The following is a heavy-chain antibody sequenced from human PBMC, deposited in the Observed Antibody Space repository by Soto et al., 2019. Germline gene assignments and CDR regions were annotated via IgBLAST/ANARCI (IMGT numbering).Heavy chain of an antibody. D-gene: IGHD5-12*01. CDR2: IWYDGSNK. CDR3: ARDHGDSRGYDYSRYYYYYYMDV. CDR1: GFTFSSYG. V-gene: IGHV3-33*01. Sequence: QVQLVESGGGVVQPGRSLRLYCAASGFTFSSYGMHWVRQAPGKGLEWVAVIWYDGSNKYYADSVKGRFTISRDNSKNTLYLQMNSLRAEDTAVYYCARDHGDSRGYDYSRYYYYYYMDVWGKGTTVTVSS. J-gene: IGHJ6*03.